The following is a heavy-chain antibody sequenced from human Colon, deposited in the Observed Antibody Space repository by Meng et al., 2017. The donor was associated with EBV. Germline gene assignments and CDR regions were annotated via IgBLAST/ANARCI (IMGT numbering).Heavy chain of an antibody. CDR2: LSHSGTT. CDR3: ARNGDYNPGLY. D-gene: IGHD4-17*01. J-gene: IGHJ4*02. Sequence: QVQLQVSSAGPWQPSGTLSLPFPLSAYSTSKNWWSCVRQPPGKVLEWIGELSHSGTTNYHPSLRRRVTISVAKSKNQFSLQLTSVPAADTAVYSCARNGDYNPGLYWGQGTLVTVSS. CDR1: AYSTSKNW. V-gene: IGHV4-4*02.